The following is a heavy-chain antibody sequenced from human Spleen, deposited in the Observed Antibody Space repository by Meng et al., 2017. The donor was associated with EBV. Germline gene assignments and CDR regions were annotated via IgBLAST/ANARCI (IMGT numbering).Heavy chain of an antibody. Sequence: QVQRPQSGPGLAQPSQPLSLTCAISGDNVSNSSGAWNWIRQSPSRGLEWLSRTYYRSKWNNDYAISVRSRITVNADTSKNQISLHLTSVTPEDAAVYFCARGQSSERAIDYWGQGTLVTVSS. J-gene: IGHJ4*02. CDR3: ARGQSSERAIDY. CDR1: GDNVSNSSGA. V-gene: IGHV6-1*01. CDR2: TYYRSKWNN. D-gene: IGHD1-26*01.